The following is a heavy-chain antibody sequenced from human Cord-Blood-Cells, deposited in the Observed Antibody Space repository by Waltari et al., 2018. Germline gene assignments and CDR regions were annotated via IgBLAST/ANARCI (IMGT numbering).Heavy chain of an antibody. Sequence: EVQLVESGGGLVKPGRSLRLSCTASGFTFGDYAMSWFRPAPGKGLEWVGFIRSKAYGGTTEYAASVKGRFTISRDDSKSIAYLQMNSLKTEDTAVYYCTRVGGSYYNWFDPWGQGTLVTVSS. CDR1: GFTFGDYA. V-gene: IGHV3-49*05. CDR2: IRSKAYGGTT. CDR3: TRVGGSYYNWFDP. J-gene: IGHJ5*02. D-gene: IGHD1-26*01.